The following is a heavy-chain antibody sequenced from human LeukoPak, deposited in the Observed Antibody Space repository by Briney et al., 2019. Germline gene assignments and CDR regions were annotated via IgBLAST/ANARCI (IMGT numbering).Heavy chain of an antibody. CDR3: ARGPPVAGEFDY. V-gene: IGHV4-59*12. J-gene: IGHJ4*02. CDR2: IYYSGST. CDR1: GGSISSYY. D-gene: IGHD6-19*01. Sequence: SETLSLTCTVSGGSISSYYWSWIRQPPGKGLEWIGYIYYSGSTNYNPSLKSRVTISVDRSKNQFSLKLSSVTAADTAVYYCARGPPVAGEFDYWGQGTLVTVSS.